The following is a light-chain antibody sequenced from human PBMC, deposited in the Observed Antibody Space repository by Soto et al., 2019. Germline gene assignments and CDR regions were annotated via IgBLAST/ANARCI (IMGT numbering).Light chain of an antibody. CDR3: QQYHRYSRT. V-gene: IGKV1-16*01. Sequence: DMQMTQSPSSLSASVGDRVTITCRASRGIRHYLAWYQQKPGKAPKLLIYAASSLQSGVPSRFSGSGFGTEFTLTISSLQPEDFATYYCQQYHRYSRTFGQGTKVDIK. J-gene: IGKJ1*01. CDR2: AAS. CDR1: RGIRHY.